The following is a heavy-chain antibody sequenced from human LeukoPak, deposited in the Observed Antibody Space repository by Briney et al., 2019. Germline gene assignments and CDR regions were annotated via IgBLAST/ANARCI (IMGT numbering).Heavy chain of an antibody. Sequence: GGSLRLSCAASGFTFSSYGMHWVRQGPGKGREWGAVISYDGSKKFYADSVKGRFTLSRDKPKNTLYLQMNSLRAEDTALYYCAKDSDIVATWSDYWGQGTLVTVSS. J-gene: IGHJ4*02. CDR3: AKDSDIVATWSDY. D-gene: IGHD5-12*01. CDR1: GFTFSSYG. V-gene: IGHV3-30*18. CDR2: ISYDGSKK.